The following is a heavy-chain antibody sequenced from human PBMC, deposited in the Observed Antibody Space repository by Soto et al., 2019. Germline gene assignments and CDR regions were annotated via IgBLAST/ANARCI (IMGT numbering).Heavy chain of an antibody. CDR3: AKDPGGQAVALDY. Sequence: QVQLVESGGGVVQPGRSRRLSCAASGFTFSSYGMHWVRQAPGKGLEWVAVISYDGSNKYYADSVKGRFTISRDNSKNTLYLQMNSLRAEDTAVYYCAKDPGGQAVALDYWGQGTLVTVSS. D-gene: IGHD6-19*01. J-gene: IGHJ4*02. V-gene: IGHV3-30*18. CDR2: ISYDGSNK. CDR1: GFTFSSYG.